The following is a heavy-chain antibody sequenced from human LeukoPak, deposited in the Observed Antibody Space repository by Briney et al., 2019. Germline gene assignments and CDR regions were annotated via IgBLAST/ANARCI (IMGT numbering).Heavy chain of an antibody. CDR3: ARGVGYTDSSFDV. J-gene: IGHJ3*01. V-gene: IGHV3-21*01. CDR1: GFTFSRYD. D-gene: IGHD5-12*01. Sequence: GGSLRLSCAASGFTFSRYDMNWVSQAPGKGLEWVSSISTRSSYVNYADSVQGRFTISRDNAKNSLYLQMNSLRAADTAIYYCARGVGYTDSSFDVWGQGTMVTVSS. CDR2: ISTRSSYV.